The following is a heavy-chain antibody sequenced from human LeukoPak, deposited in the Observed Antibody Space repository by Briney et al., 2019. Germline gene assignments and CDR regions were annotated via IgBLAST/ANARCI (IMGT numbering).Heavy chain of an antibody. CDR1: GFTFFIYS. D-gene: IGHD6-19*01. Sequence: GGSLRLSCAASGFTFFIYSMHWVRQAPGKGLEYVSAITSDGHGTYYADTVKGRFTISRDNSKNTVYLQMSSLRDEDMAVYYCARESGAGVSSSWYYDFWGQGALVTVSS. J-gene: IGHJ4*02. CDR2: ITSDGHGT. CDR3: ARESGAGVSSSWYYDF. V-gene: IGHV3-64*02.